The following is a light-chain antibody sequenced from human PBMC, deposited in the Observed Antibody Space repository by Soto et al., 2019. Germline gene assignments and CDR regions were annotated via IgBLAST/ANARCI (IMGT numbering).Light chain of an antibody. CDR1: SGSVSTSYY. CDR2: STN. Sequence: QTVVTQEQSVSVSPGGTVTLTCGLSSGSVSTSYYPSWYQQTPGQAPRTLIYSTNTRSSGVPDRFSGSILVNKAALTITGAQADHKSYYYFWLYMGSGISVFGGATKLTVL. CDR3: WLYMGSGISV. V-gene: IGLV8-61*01. J-gene: IGLJ2*01.